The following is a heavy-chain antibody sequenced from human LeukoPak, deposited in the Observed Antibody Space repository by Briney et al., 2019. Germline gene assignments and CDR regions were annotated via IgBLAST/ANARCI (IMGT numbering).Heavy chain of an antibody. V-gene: IGHV1-69*04. J-gene: IGHJ4*02. CDR3: ARAVTMVRGVITSRGWNYFDY. CDR1: GGTFSSYA. Sequence: SVKVSCKASGGTFSSYAISWVRQAPGQGLEWMGRIIPILGIANYAQKLQGRVTITADKSTSTAYMELSSLRSEDTAVYYCARAVTMVRGVITSRGWNYFDYWGQGTLVTVSS. D-gene: IGHD3-10*01. CDR2: IIPILGIA.